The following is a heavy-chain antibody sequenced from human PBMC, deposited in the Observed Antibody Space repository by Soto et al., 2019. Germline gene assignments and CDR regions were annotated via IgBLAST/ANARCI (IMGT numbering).Heavy chain of an antibody. J-gene: IGHJ4*02. V-gene: IGHV1-2*02. CDR2: VNPKNGDT. D-gene: IGHD6-6*01. CDR3: ARPTASRELVY. CDR1: GYTFTDYF. Sequence: GASVKVSCKASGYTFTDYFLHWVRQAPGHGLEWMGWVNPKNGDTSYAQKFQDRVTMTRDTAISSAYMELTSLRSDDTAVYYCARPTASRELVYWGQGTPVTVS.